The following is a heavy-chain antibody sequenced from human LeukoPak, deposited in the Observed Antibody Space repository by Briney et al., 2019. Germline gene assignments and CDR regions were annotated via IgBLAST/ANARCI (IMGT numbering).Heavy chain of an antibody. CDR1: GYSFTNNW. Sequence: GESLKISCQGSGYSFTNNWIGWVRQMPGKGLEWMGITYPGDSNTRYSPSFQGQVTISADKSISSAYLQWSSLKASDTAMYYCVRSPACSSGTCYPNWFDPWGQGTLVTVSS. V-gene: IGHV5-51*01. J-gene: IGHJ5*02. CDR2: TYPGDSNT. D-gene: IGHD2-15*01. CDR3: VRSPACSSGTCYPNWFDP.